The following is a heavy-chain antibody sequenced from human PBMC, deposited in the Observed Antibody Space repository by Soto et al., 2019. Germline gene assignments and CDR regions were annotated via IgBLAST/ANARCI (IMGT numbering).Heavy chain of an antibody. CDR1: GRTFXNPA. V-gene: IGHV1-69*01. CDR2: FNPIFGAP. Sequence: SXXVSCKTSGRTFXNPAIYWVRQAPGQGLVWMGLFNPIFGAPYYAKTLQGRVTITADEPQGTVYMDLSSLRSEDTAVYYWAVGNSTTYNWFDPWGQGTLGTVS. CDR3: AVGNSTTYNWFDP. J-gene: IGHJ5*02. D-gene: IGHD1-7*01.